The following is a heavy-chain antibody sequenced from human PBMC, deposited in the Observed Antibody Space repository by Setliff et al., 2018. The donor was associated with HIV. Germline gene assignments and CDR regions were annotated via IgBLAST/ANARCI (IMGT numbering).Heavy chain of an antibody. D-gene: IGHD4-4*01. CDR2: IIPIFGTA. J-gene: IGHJ3*02. CDR3: ARDRSNYVGLDAFDI. CDR1: GGTFSSYA. Sequence: SVKVSCKASGGTFSSYAISWVRQAPEQGLEWMGGIIPIFGTANYAQKFQGRVTITADESTSTAYMELSSLRSEDTAVYYCARDRSNYVGLDAFDIWGQGTMVTVSS. V-gene: IGHV1-69*13.